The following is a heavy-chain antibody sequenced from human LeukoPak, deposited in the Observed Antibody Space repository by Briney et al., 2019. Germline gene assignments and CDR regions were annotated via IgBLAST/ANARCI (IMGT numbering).Heavy chain of an antibody. J-gene: IGHJ4*02. CDR1: DYSISSGYY. CDR2: ISHSGTT. V-gene: IGHV4-38-2*02. Sequence: SETLSLTCIASDYSISSGYYWGGIRQPPGKGLEWIGSISHSGTTYYTPSFKSRITISLDTSNNQFSLKLSSVTAADTAVYYCTRGSRLYYYWGQGTLVTVSS. CDR3: TRGSRLYYY. D-gene: IGHD2-8*01.